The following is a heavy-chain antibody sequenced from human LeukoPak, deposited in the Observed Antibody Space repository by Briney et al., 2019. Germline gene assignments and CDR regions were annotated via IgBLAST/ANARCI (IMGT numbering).Heavy chain of an antibody. CDR3: ARVDLDSGSYSDY. CDR1: GGTFSSYA. CDR2: IIPILGIA. V-gene: IGHV1-69*04. D-gene: IGHD1-26*01. Sequence: ASVKVSCKASGGTFSSYAISWVRQAPGQGLEWMGRIIPILGIANYAQKFQGRVTITADKSTSTAYMELSSLRSEDTAVYYCARVDLDSGSYSDYWGQGTLVTASS. J-gene: IGHJ4*02.